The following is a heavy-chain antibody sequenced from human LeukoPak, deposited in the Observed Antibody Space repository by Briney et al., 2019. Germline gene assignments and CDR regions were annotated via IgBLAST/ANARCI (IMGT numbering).Heavy chain of an antibody. CDR3: ARHLISPSGRYYRYFDY. Sequence: SETLSLTCTVSGASISSYYWSWIRQPPGKGLEWIGYIYPSGTTYYNPSLRGRVTISVDTSKNQFSLKLTSVTAADTAVCYCARHLISPSGRYYRYFDYWGQGTLVTVSS. J-gene: IGHJ4*02. V-gene: IGHV4-4*09. CDR1: GASISSYY. D-gene: IGHD3-10*01. CDR2: IYPSGTT.